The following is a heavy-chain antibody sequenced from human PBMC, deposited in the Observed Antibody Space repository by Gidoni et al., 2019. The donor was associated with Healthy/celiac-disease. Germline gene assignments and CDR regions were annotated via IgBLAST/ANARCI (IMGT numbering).Heavy chain of an antibody. CDR1: GRSISSYY. Sequence: QVQLQESAPVLVKPSETLSLTCTVSGRSISSYYWSWIRQPPGKGLEWIGYIYYSGSTNYNPSLKSRVTISVDTSKNQFSLKLSSVTAEDTAVYYCASTGYSSGWGWFDPWGQGTLVTVSS. CDR2: IYYSGST. V-gene: IGHV4-59*08. J-gene: IGHJ5*02. CDR3: ASTGYSSGWGWFDP. D-gene: IGHD6-19*01.